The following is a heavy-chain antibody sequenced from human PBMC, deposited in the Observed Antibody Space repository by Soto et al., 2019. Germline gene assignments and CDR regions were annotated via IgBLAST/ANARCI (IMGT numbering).Heavy chain of an antibody. Sequence: QTLTLTCTFSGFSLSTSGLGVGWIRQPPGKALEWLALIYWNDDKRYSPSLKARLTITKDTSKNQVVLTMTNMDPVDTATYYCEHRPSGWYLFDYWGQGTLVTVSS. CDR2: IYWNDDK. V-gene: IGHV2-5*01. CDR1: GFSLSTSGLG. J-gene: IGHJ4*02. D-gene: IGHD6-19*01. CDR3: EHRPSGWYLFDY.